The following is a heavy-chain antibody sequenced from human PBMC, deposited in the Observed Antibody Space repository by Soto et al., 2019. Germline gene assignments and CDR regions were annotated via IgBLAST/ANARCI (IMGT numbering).Heavy chain of an antibody. CDR3: ASIPIAARPFDY. CDR1: GFTFSSYG. V-gene: IGHV3-21*01. CDR2: ISSSSSYI. D-gene: IGHD6-6*01. J-gene: IGHJ4*02. Sequence: PGGSLRLSCAASGFTFSSYGMHWVRQAPGKGLEWVSSISSSSSYIYYADSVKGRFTISRDNAKNSLYLQMKSLRAEDTAVYYCASIPIAARPFDYWGQGTLVTVSS.